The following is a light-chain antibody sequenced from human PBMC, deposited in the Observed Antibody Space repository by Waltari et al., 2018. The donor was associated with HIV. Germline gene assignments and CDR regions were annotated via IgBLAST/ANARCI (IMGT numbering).Light chain of an antibody. J-gene: IGKJ1*01. CDR3: QQSYNSPAT. V-gene: IGKV1-39*01. CDR1: HNIGSS. CDR2: AAS. Sequence: GDRVTITCRASHNIGSSLNWYQQKAGRAPKLLIYAASSLQHGIPSRFSGSGSGTNFALTISSLQPDDFASYFCQQSYNSPATFGQGTKLEV.